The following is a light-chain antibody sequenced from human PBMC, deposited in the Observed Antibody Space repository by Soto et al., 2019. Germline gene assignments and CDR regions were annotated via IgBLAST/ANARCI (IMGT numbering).Light chain of an antibody. CDR3: LQDYNYPRT. CDR2: GAS. CDR1: HSVDSN. V-gene: IGKV3D-15*01. J-gene: IGKJ1*01. Sequence: EIVMTQSPATLSVSPGEGATLSYRASHSVDSNLAWYQQKPGQAPRLLIFGASTRATGIPTRFSGGGSGTDFTLTISSLQPEDFATYYCLQDYNYPRTFGQGTKVDI.